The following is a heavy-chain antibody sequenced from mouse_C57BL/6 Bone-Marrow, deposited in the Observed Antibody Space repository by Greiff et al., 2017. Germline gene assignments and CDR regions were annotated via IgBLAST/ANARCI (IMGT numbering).Heavy chain of an antibody. CDR2: IDPSDSET. CDR3: ARGTRGVLFAY. D-gene: IGHD3-3*01. J-gene: IGHJ3*01. Sequence: VQLQQPGAELVRPGSSVKLSCKASGYTFTSYWMHWVKQRPIQGLEWIGNIDPSDSETHYNQKFKDKATLTVDKSSSTAYMQLSSLTSEDSAVYYSARGTRGVLFAYWGQGTLVTVSA. CDR1: GYTFTSYW. V-gene: IGHV1-52*01.